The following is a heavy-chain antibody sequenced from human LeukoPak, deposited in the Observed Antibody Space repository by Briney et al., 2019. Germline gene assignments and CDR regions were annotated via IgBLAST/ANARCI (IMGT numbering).Heavy chain of an antibody. CDR1: GGSISSYY. CDR2: IYYSGST. D-gene: IGHD6-19*01. Sequence: SETLSLTCTVSGGSISSYYWSWIRQPPGKGLEWIGYIYYSGSTNYNPSLKSRVTISVDTSKNQFSLKLSSVTAADTAVYYCARRLPYSSGSFDYWGQGTLVTVSS. CDR3: ARRLPYSSGSFDY. V-gene: IGHV4-59*08. J-gene: IGHJ4*02.